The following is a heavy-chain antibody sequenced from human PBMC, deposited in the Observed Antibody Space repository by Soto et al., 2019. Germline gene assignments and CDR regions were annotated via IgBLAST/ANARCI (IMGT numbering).Heavy chain of an antibody. J-gene: IGHJ4*02. V-gene: IGHV4-59*01. D-gene: IGHD6-13*01. Sequence: SETLSLTCTVSGGSISSNYWTWIRQPPGKGLEWIGHVYNSGSTNYNPSLKSRVTISEDTSKSQFSLKVNSMTAADTAVYYCARYRREAVAGYTLDNWGQGILVTVSS. CDR3: ARYRREAVAGYTLDN. CDR2: VYNSGST. CDR1: GGSISSNY.